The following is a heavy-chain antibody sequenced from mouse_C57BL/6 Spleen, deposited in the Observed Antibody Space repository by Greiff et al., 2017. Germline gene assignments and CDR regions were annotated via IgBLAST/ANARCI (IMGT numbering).Heavy chain of an antibody. V-gene: IGHV1-82*01. Sequence: QVQLQQSGPELVKPGASVKISCKASGYAFSSSWMNWVKQRPGKGLEWIGRIYPGDGDTNYNGKFKGKATLTADKSSSTAYMQRSSLTSEDSAVYFCARATLLITTVVATPFDYGGQGTTLTVSS. CDR2: IYPGDGDT. CDR1: GYAFSSSW. CDR3: ARATLLITTVVATPFDY. D-gene: IGHD1-1*01. J-gene: IGHJ2*01.